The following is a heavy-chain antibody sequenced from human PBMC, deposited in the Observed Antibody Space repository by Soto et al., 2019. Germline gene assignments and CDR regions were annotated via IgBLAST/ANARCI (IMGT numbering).Heavy chain of an antibody. V-gene: IGHV4-34*01. CDR1: GGSFSGYY. CDR3: ARLITPRYYYGMDV. J-gene: IGHJ6*02. D-gene: IGHD3-16*01. CDR2: INHSGST. Sequence: SETLSLTCAVYGGSFSGYYWSWIRQPPGKGLEWIGEINHSGSTNYNPSLKSRVTISVDTSKNQSSLKLSSVTAADTAVYYCARLITPRYYYGMDVWGQGTTVTVSS.